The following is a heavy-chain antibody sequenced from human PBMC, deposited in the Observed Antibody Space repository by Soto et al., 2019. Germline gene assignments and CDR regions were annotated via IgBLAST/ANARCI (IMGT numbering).Heavy chain of an antibody. D-gene: IGHD6-13*01. CDR2: ISGSGGST. CDR1: GFTFSSYA. CDR3: AKGGWDSSSWYCDY. V-gene: IGHV3-23*01. Sequence: GGSLRLSCAASGFTFSSYAMSWVRQAPGKGLEWVSAISGSGGSTYYADSVKGRFTISRDNSKNTLYLQMNSLRAEDTAVYYCAKGGWDSSSWYCDYWGQGTLVTVSS. J-gene: IGHJ4*02.